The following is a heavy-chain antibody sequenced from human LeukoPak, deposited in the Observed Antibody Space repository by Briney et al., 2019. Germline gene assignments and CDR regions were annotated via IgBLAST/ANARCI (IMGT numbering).Heavy chain of an antibody. CDR1: GGAISSYY. Sequence: SETRSLTCTVSGGAISSYYWSWIRQPPGKGLEWIGYIYYSGSTNYNPSLKSRVTISVDTSKNQFSLKLSSVTAADTAVYYCARGGYSYGLKAFDYWGQGTLVTVSS. J-gene: IGHJ4*02. CDR3: ARGGYSYGLKAFDY. D-gene: IGHD5-18*01. V-gene: IGHV4-59*01. CDR2: IYYSGST.